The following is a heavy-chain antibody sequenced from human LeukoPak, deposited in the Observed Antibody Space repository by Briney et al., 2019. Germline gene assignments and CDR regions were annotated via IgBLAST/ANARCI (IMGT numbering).Heavy chain of an antibody. J-gene: IGHJ6*03. CDR3: ARDNYDFWSGYVGYYYMDV. CDR1: GGSISSGGYS. CDR2: IYYSGST. Sequence: SETLSLTCAVSGGSISSGGYSWSWIRQPPGKGLEWIGYIYYSGSTYYNPSLKSRVTISVGTSKNQFSLKLSSVTAADTAVYYCARDNYDFWSGYVGYYYMDVWGKGTTVTVSS. D-gene: IGHD3-3*01. V-gene: IGHV4-30-4*07.